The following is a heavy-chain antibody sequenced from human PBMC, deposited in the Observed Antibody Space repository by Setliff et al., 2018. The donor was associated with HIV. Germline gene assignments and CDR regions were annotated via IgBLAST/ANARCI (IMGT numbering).Heavy chain of an antibody. CDR3: ARDRGKSGGVLPGWFDS. CDR2: ISSSGNTI. V-gene: IGHV3-48*03. D-gene: IGHD2-15*01. CDR1: EFTFSSYA. Sequence: LRLSCAASEFTFSSYAMSWVRQAPGKGLEWLSYISSSGNTIYYTDSLKGRFTISRDNARSSLYLEMNSLRAEDTAVYYCARDRGKSGGVLPGWFDSWGQGTLVTVSS. J-gene: IGHJ5*01.